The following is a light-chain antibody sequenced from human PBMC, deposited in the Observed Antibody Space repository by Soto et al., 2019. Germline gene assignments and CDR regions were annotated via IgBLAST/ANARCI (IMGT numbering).Light chain of an antibody. V-gene: IGKV3-20*01. J-gene: IGKJ2*01. CDR2: GAS. Sequence: EIVLTQSPGTLSLSPGEGTTLSCTTSQSVSSTYFAWYQQKPGQAPRLLIYGASNRATGIPDRFSGSGSGTDFTLTISRLEHEDFAMYYCQQYDSSPPGYTFGQGTKLEIK. CDR3: QQYDSSPPGYT. CDR1: QSVSSTY.